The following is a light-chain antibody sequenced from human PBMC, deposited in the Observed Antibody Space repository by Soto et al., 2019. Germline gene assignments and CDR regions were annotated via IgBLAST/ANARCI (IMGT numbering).Light chain of an antibody. J-gene: IGLJ1*01. CDR3: CSYAGSSTYV. Sequence: QSVLTQSASVSGSPGQSITISCTGTSSEVGNYNLVSWYQQHPGKAPKLMIYGDSKRPSGVSNRFSGSKSGNTASLTISGLQAEDEGDYYCCSYAGSSTYVFGTGTKVTVL. CDR2: GDS. V-gene: IGLV2-23*01. CDR1: SSEVGNYNL.